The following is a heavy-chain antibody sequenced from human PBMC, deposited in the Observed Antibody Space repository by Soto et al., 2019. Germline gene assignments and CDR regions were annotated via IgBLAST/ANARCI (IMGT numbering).Heavy chain of an antibody. V-gene: IGHV1-18*01. CDR1: GYTFTSYG. J-gene: IGHJ6*02. CDR2: IRAYNGNT. Sequence: QVQLVQSGAEVKKPGASVKVSCKASGYTFTSYGISWVRQAPGQGLEWMGWIRAYNGNTNYAQKLQGRVTMTTDTPTSTAYMALRSLRSEDTAVYSCARAVPRMDVWGQGTTVTVPS. CDR3: ARAVPRMDV.